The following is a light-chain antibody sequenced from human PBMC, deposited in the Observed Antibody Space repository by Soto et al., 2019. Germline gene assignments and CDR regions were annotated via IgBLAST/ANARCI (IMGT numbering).Light chain of an antibody. Sequence: EIVLTQSPGTLSFAPGERATLSFRASQSVGNNYLAWYQHKPGRAPRLLIDGTSSRATGIPDRFSGSGSGTDFTLTISRLEPEDLAVYYCQQYGSLVTFGQGSKVDIK. CDR1: QSVGNNY. CDR3: QQYGSLVT. J-gene: IGKJ1*01. CDR2: GTS. V-gene: IGKV3-20*01.